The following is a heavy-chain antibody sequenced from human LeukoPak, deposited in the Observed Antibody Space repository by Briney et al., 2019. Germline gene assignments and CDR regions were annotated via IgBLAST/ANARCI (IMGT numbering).Heavy chain of an antibody. J-gene: IGHJ4*02. V-gene: IGHV3-30*02. CDR1: GFTFSTFG. CDR2: IRYDESNK. Sequence: PGGSLRLSCAASGFTFSTFGMHWVRQAPGKGLEWVAFIRYDESNKYYADSVKGRFTISRDNSKNTLYLQMNSLRAEDTAVYYCTKGWVSSSWVRDYWGQGTLVTVSS. CDR3: TKGWVSSSWVRDY. D-gene: IGHD6-13*01.